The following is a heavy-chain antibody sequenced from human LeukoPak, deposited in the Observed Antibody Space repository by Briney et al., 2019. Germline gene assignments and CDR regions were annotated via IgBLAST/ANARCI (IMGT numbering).Heavy chain of an antibody. CDR2: ISAYNGNT. CDR1: GYTFTSYG. Sequence: ASVKVSCKASGYTFTSYGISWVRQAPGQGLEWMGWISAYNGNTNYAQKLQGRVTMTTDTSTSTAYMELRSLRSDDTAVYYCARGHGAFEYSSSEPCEKWGQGTLVTVSS. V-gene: IGHV1-18*01. J-gene: IGHJ4*02. D-gene: IGHD6-6*01. CDR3: ARGHGAFEYSSSEPCEK.